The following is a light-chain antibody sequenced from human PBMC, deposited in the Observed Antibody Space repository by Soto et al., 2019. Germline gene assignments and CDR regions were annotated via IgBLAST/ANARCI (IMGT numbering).Light chain of an antibody. CDR2: FAS. V-gene: IGKV3-15*01. J-gene: IGKJ1*01. CDR3: QQYEKWPRT. Sequence: VMTQYPATLSVSPGERAALSCRASQSVSTNLAWYQQKPGQPPRLLIYFASTRATAVPARFTAGGSGTEFTLTICSLQSDDLAVYYCQQYEKWPRTFGQGTKVDIK. CDR1: QSVSTN.